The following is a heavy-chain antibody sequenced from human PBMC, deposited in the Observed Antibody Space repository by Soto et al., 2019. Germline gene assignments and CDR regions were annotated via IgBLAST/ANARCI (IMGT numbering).Heavy chain of an antibody. D-gene: IGHD6-6*01. CDR2: FDPEDGET. J-gene: IGHJ6*02. CDR1: GYTLTELS. CDR3: ATGISSSSGYYYYYGMDV. Sequence: ASVKVSCKVSGYTLTELSIHWVRQAPGKGLEWMGGFDPEDGETIYAQKFQGRVTMTEDTSTDTAYMELSSLRSEDTAVYYCATGISSSSGYYYYYGMDVWGQGTTVTVSS. V-gene: IGHV1-24*01.